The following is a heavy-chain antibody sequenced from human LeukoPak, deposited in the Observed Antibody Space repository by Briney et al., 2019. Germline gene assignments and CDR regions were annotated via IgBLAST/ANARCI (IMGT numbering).Heavy chain of an antibody. D-gene: IGHD2-21*02. CDR2: IKQDGSEK. CDR3: ARGPVLAYCGGDCYNFDY. CDR1: GFTFSSYW. J-gene: IGHJ4*02. Sequence: GGSLRLSCAASGFTFSSYWMSWVRQAPGKGLEWVANIKQDGSEKYYVDSVKGRFTISRDNAKNSLYLQMNSLRAEDTAVYYCARGPVLAYCGGDCYNFDYWGQGTLVTVSS. V-gene: IGHV3-7*01.